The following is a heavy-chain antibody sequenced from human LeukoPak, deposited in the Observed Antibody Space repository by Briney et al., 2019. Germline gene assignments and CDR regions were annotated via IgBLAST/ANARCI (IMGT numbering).Heavy chain of an antibody. V-gene: IGHV4-4*07. CDR3: ARGDSSTSGAAYYYYYMDV. CDR2: IYPSGTT. D-gene: IGHD2-2*01. J-gene: IGHJ6*03. CDR1: GGSISSSY. Sequence: SETLSLTCIVSGGSISSSYWSWIRQPAGKGLEWIGRIYPSGTTNYNPSLKRRVTMSVDTSKNQFSLKVSSVTAADTAVYYCARGDSSTSGAAYYYYYMDVWGKGTTVTVSS.